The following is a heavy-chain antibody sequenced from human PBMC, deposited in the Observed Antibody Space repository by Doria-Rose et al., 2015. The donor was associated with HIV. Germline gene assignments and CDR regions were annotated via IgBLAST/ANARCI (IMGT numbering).Heavy chain of an antibody. J-gene: IGHJ4*02. CDR1: GGSFSSSYH. D-gene: IGHD3-22*01. V-gene: IGHV4-39*07. Sequence: GPRLVKPSETLSLTCTVSGGSFSSSYHWGWIRQTPEKGLEWIGNFYFSGSTYYNPSLKSRVTMSVDTSKNQFSLKLNSVTAADTAVYFCARGSRRYYYDNSGYYSPFDYWGQGTLVTVSS. CDR2: FYFSGST. CDR3: ARGSRRYYYDNSGYYSPFDY.